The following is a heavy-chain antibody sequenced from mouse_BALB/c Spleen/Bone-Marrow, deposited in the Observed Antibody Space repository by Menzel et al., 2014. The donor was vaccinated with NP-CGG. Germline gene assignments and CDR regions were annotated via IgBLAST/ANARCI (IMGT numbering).Heavy chain of an antibody. Sequence: LVESGGGLVKPGGSLKLSCVASGFTFSSYAMSWVRQSPEKRLEWVAEISSGGSYTYYPDTVTGRFTISRDNAKNTLYLKINNLRSEDTAMYYCARQRLRLPNFDVWCAGTTVTVSS. CDR2: ISSGGSYT. V-gene: IGHV5-9-4*01. CDR1: GFTFSSYA. D-gene: IGHD1-2*01. J-gene: IGHJ1*01. CDR3: ARQRLRLPNFDV.